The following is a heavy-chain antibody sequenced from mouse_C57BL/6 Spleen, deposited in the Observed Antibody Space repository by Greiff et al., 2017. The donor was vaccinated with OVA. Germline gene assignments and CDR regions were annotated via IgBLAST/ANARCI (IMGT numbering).Heavy chain of an antibody. CDR1: GFTFSSYG. V-gene: IGHV5-6*01. CDR2: ISSGGSYT. CDR3: ARGGYDYDGFYAMDY. Sequence: EVQWVESGGDLVKPGGSLKLSCAASGFTFSSYGLSWVRQTPDKRLEWVATISSGGSYTYYPDSVKGRFTISRDNAKNTLYLKMSSLKSEDTAMYYCARGGYDYDGFYAMDYWGQGTSVTVSS. D-gene: IGHD2-4*01. J-gene: IGHJ4*01.